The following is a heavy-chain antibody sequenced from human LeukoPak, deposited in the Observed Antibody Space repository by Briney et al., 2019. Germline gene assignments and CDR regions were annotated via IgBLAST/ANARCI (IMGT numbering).Heavy chain of an antibody. Sequence: GGSLRLSCAASGFTFSSYGMSWVRQAPGKGLDWVSAISGSGGNTYYADSVKGRFTISRDNSKNTLYLQMNSLRAEDTAVYYCAKDQYGGNPQYYFDYWGQGTLVTVSS. CDR3: AKDQYGGNPQYYFDY. CDR2: ISGSGGNT. J-gene: IGHJ4*02. D-gene: IGHD4-23*01. V-gene: IGHV3-23*01. CDR1: GFTFSSYG.